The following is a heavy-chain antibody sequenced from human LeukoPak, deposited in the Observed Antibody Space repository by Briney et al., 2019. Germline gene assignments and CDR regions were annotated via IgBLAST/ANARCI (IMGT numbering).Heavy chain of an antibody. Sequence: GGSLRLSCAASGFTFSNAWMSWVRQAPGKGLEWVGCIKSKTDGGTTDYAAPVKGRFTISRDDSKNTLYLQMNSLKTEVTAVYYCTTNYYDSSGYYSDYWGQGTLVTVSS. D-gene: IGHD3-22*01. CDR3: TTNYYDSSGYYSDY. CDR2: IKSKTDGGTT. CDR1: GFTFSNAW. V-gene: IGHV3-15*01. J-gene: IGHJ4*02.